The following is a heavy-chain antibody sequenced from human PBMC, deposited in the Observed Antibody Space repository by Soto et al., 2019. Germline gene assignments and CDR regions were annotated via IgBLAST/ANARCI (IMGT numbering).Heavy chain of an antibody. CDR2: ISSSGDGT. CDR1: GFTFSSSA. V-gene: IGHV3-23*01. Sequence: GGSLRLSCEASGFTFSSSAMTWVRQAPGQGLEWVSSISSSGDGTYYADSVEGRFTISRDNSKNTLYLQMNSLRAEDTAVYKCAKGGLSTTGLEYWGQGTLVTVSS. CDR3: AKGGLSTTGLEY. J-gene: IGHJ4*02. D-gene: IGHD1-1*01.